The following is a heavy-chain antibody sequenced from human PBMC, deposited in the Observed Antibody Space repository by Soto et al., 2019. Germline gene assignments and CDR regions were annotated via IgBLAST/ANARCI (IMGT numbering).Heavy chain of an antibody. J-gene: IGHJ4*02. CDR1: GGTFSSYA. V-gene: IGHV1-69*06. CDR2: IIPIFGTA. CDR3: ARPYYDILTGYYSYFDY. Sequence: GASVKVSCKASGGTFSSYAISWVRQAPGQGLEWMGGIIPIFGTANYAQKFQGRVTITADKSTSTAYMELSSLRSEDTAVYYCARPYYDILTGYYSYFDYWGQGTLVTVSS. D-gene: IGHD3-9*01.